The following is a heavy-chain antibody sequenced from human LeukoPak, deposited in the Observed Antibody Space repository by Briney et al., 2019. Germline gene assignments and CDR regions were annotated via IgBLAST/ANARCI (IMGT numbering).Heavy chain of an antibody. Sequence: LETLSLTCTVSGGSIRRSSYHWGWIRQPPGKGLEWIGSIYHSGSTYYNPSLKSRVTISVATSDNQSSLQLTSLTAADPAFYSRARLPLCSGGSCYSGGFDYWGQGTLVTVSS. CDR3: ARLPLCSGGSCYSGGFDY. J-gene: IGHJ4*02. CDR2: IYHSGST. V-gene: IGHV4-39*01. D-gene: IGHD2-15*01. CDR1: GGSIRRSSYH.